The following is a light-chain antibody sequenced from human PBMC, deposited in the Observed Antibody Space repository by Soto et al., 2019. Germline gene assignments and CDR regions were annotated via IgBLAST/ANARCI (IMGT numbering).Light chain of an antibody. V-gene: IGKV3-15*01. CDR2: GAS. Sequence: EIVMTQSPATLSVSPGERATLSCRASQSVSNNLAWYQQKPGQAPRLLMYGASTRATGIPARFSGSGSGTEFTLTISSLQSADFAVYFCQQYNNWARTVGQGTKVEVK. J-gene: IGKJ1*01. CDR1: QSVSNN. CDR3: QQYNNWART.